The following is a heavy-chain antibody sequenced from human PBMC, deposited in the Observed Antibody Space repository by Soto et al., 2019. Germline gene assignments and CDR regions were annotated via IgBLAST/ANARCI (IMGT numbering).Heavy chain of an antibody. V-gene: IGHV4-34*01. CDR1: GGSFSGYY. CDR2: INHSGST. CDR3: ARNGRLYDFWSGYYSPAAFAY. D-gene: IGHD3-3*01. Sequence: SEPLSLTCAVYGGSFSGYYWSWIRQPPGKGLEWIGEINHSGSTNYNPSLKSRVTISVDTSKNQFSLKLSSVTAADTAVYYCARNGRLYDFWSGYYSPAAFAYWGQGTLVPVSS. J-gene: IGHJ4*02.